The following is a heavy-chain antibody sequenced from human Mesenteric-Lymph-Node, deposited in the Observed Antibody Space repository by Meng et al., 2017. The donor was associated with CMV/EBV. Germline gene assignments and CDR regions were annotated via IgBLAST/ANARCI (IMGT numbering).Heavy chain of an antibody. CDR3: ARVFYDSSGYYSFDY. Sequence: GESLKISCAASGFTFDDYGMSWVRQAPGKGLEWVSGINWNGGSTGYADSVKGRFTISRDNAKNSLYLQMNSLRAEDTALYYCARVFYDSSGYYSFDYWGQGTLVTVSS. V-gene: IGHV3-20*04. CDR1: GFTFDDYG. CDR2: INWNGGST. J-gene: IGHJ4*02. D-gene: IGHD3-22*01.